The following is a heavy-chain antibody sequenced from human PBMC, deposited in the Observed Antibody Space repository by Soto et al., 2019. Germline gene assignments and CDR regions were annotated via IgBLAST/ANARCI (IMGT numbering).Heavy chain of an antibody. CDR3: ARDYRITIFGVDITSPGYYYYYGMDV. J-gene: IGHJ6*02. CDR1: GYTFTSYG. D-gene: IGHD3-3*01. V-gene: IGHV1-18*01. Sequence: ASVKVSCKASGYTFTSYGISWVRQAPGQGLEWMGWISAYNGNTNYAQKLQGRVTMTTDTSTSTAYMELRSLRSDDTAVYYCARDYRITIFGVDITSPGYYYYYGMDVWGQGTTVTVSS. CDR2: ISAYNGNT.